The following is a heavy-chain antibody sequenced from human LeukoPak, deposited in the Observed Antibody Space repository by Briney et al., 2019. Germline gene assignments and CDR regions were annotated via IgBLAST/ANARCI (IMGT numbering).Heavy chain of an antibody. CDR2: IYTSGST. J-gene: IGHJ6*02. Sequence: PSETLPLTCTVSGGSISSYYWSWIRQPAGKGLEWIGRIYTSGSTNYNPSLKSRVTMSVDTSKNQFSLKLSSVTAADTAVYYCARESRTQCSGGSCYSYYYYYYGMDVWGQGTTVAVSS. CDR3: ARESRTQCSGGSCYSYYYYYYGMDV. V-gene: IGHV4-4*07. CDR1: GGSISSYY. D-gene: IGHD2-15*01.